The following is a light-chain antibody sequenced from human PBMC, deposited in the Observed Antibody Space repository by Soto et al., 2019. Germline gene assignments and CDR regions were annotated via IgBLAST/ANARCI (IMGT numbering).Light chain of an antibody. V-gene: IGKV3-20*01. CDR3: QKYGSLTSST. J-gene: IGKJ1*01. CDR2: GAS. Sequence: EIVLTQSPCTLSLSPGERATLSCRASQSVSSTYLAWYQQKPGQAPRLIIYGASSRATGIPDRFSGSGSGTDFTLTISRLEPEDFAVYYCQKYGSLTSSTFGQGTKVEIK. CDR1: QSVSSTY.